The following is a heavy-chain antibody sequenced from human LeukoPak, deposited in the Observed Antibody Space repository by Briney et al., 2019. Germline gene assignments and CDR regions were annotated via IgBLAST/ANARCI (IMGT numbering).Heavy chain of an antibody. D-gene: IGHD3-22*01. J-gene: IGHJ4*02. CDR2: INPSGGST. V-gene: IGHV1-46*01. CDR3: ARAGRDYYDSSGLDY. CDR1: GYTFTSYY. Sequence: ASVKVSCKASGYTFTSYYTHWVRQAPGQGLEWMGIINPSGGSTSYAQKFQGRVTMTRDMSTSTVYMELSSLRSEDTAVYYCARAGRDYYDSSGLDYWGQGTLVTVSS.